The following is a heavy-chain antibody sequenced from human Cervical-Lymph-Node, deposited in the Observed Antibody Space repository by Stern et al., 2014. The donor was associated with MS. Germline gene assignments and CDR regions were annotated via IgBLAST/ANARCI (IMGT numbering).Heavy chain of an antibody. CDR2: IYPGVSDI. Sequence: QLVQSGAELKKSGESLKISCKTSGYNFINYWIAWVRQVPGQGLEWIGIIYPGVSDIRYSPSFQGHVTMSVDRSITTAYLQWNSLKASDSGVYYCARWSVACDYWGQGALITVSS. D-gene: IGHD2-21*01. CDR1: GYNFINYW. V-gene: IGHV5-51*03. CDR3: ARWSVACDY. J-gene: IGHJ4*02.